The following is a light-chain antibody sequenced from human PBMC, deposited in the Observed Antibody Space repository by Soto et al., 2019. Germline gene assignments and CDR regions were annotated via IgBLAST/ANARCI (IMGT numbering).Light chain of an antibody. V-gene: IGKV3D-11*03. CDR2: DAS. J-gene: IGKJ4*01. CDR1: QSVSSN. CDR3: QQFSSYPLT. Sequence: EIVLIQSPATLSLSPGERATLSCRASQSVSSNLAWYQQNPGQAPNLLIFDASKRATGIPARFSGSGSGTDFTLTISRLEPEDFAVYYCQQFSSYPLTFGGGTKVDIK.